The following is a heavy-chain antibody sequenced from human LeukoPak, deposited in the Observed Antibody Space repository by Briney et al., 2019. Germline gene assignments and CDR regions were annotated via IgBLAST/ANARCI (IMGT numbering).Heavy chain of an antibody. J-gene: IGHJ4*02. V-gene: IGHV3-30*04. CDR1: GFTFSSYA. CDR3: ARDSPRGDLWHYYFDY. CDR2: ISYDGSNK. D-gene: IGHD2/OR15-2a*01. Sequence: GGSLRLSCAASGFTFSSYAMHWVRQAPGKGLEWVAVISYDGSNKYYADSVKGRFTISRDNSKNTLYLQMNSLRAEDTAVYYCARDSPRGDLWHYYFDYWGQGTLVTVSS.